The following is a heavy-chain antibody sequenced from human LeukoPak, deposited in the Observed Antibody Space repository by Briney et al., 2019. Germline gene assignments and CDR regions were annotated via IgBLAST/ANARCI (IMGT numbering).Heavy chain of an antibody. V-gene: IGHV3-23*01. CDR2: ISGSGGST. CDR3: AKKMLSYYDSSGYYPDPRDSLTTFDY. D-gene: IGHD3-22*01. J-gene: IGHJ4*02. Sequence: PGGSLRLSCAASRFTFSSYAMRWVRQAPGNGLEWVSAISGSGGSTYYADSVKGRFTISRDNSKNTLYLQMNSLRAEDTAVYYCAKKMLSYYDSSGYYPDPRDSLTTFDYWGLRTLVTVSS. CDR1: RFTFSSYA.